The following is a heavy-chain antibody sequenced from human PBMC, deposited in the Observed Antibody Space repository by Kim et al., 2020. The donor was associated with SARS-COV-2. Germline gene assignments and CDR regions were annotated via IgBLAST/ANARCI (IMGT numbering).Heavy chain of an antibody. J-gene: IGHJ4*02. Sequence: PALKSRVTISVDTSENQFSLRLSSVTAADTAVYYCARARYCSDGSRCMAYWGQGTLVTVSS. D-gene: IGHD2-15*01. V-gene: IGHV4-34*01. CDR3: ARARYCSDGSRCMAY.